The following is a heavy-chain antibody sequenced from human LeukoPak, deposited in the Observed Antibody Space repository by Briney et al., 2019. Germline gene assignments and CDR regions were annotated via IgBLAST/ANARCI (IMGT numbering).Heavy chain of an antibody. CDR2: IYYSGST. V-gene: IGHV4-59*08. D-gene: IGHD4-17*01. Sequence: PSETLSLTCTVSGGSISSYYWSWIRQPPGKGLEWIGYIYYSGSTNYNPSLKSRVTISVDTSKNQFSLKLSSVTAADTAVYYCARHLGMTTVTPFDYWVQGTLVTVSS. CDR3: ARHLGMTTVTPFDY. J-gene: IGHJ4*02. CDR1: GGSISSYY.